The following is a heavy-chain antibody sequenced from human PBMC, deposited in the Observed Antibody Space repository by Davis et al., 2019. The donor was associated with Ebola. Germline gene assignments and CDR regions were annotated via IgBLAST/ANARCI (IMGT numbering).Heavy chain of an antibody. J-gene: IGHJ5*02. CDR3: ARDIAVAGNWFDP. CDR2: IKQDGSDK. Sequence: GGSLRLSCAASGFTFSRYAMSWVRQAPGKGLEWVANIKQDGSDKYYVDSVKGRFTISRDNAKNSLYLQMNSLRAEDTAVYYCARDIAVAGNWFDPWGQGTLVTVSS. D-gene: IGHD6-19*01. CDR1: GFTFSRYA. V-gene: IGHV3-7*03.